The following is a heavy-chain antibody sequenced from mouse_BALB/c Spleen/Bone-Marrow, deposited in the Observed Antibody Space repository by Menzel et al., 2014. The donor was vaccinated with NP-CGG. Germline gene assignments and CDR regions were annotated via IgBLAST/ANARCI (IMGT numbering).Heavy chain of an antibody. CDR2: IWAGGST. CDR1: GFSLTNYG. Sequence: VKLVESGPGLVAPSQSLSITCTVSGFSLTNYGVHWVRQPPGKGLEWLGVIWAGGSTNYNSALMSRLSITKDKSKNQVFLKMSSLQTADTAMYYCARDGYYVVMDYWGQGTSVTVSS. J-gene: IGHJ4*01. CDR3: ARDGYYVVMDY. V-gene: IGHV2-9*02. D-gene: IGHD2-3*01.